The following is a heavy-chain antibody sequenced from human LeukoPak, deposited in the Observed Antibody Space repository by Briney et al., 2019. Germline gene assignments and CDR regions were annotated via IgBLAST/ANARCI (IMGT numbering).Heavy chain of an antibody. Sequence: GGSLRLSCAASGFTFSSYSMNWVRQAPGKGLEWVSSISSSSSYIYYADSVKGRFTISRDNAKNSLYLQMNSLRAEDTAVYYCARPSMEGCYFDYWGQGTLVTVSS. J-gene: IGHJ4*02. V-gene: IGHV3-21*01. D-gene: IGHD2/OR15-2a*01. CDR2: ISSSSSYI. CDR1: GFTFSSYS. CDR3: ARPSMEGCYFDY.